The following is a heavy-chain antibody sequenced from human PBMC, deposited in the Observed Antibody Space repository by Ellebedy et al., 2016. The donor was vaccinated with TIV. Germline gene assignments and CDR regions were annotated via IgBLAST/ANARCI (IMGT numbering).Heavy chain of an antibody. CDR1: GYTFTSYD. Sequence: AASVTVSCKASGYTFTSYDINWVRQAPGQGLEWMGWMNPNSGNTGYAQKFQGRVTMTRKPSISTAYMELSSLRSEDTAVYYCARGVMRFWGQGTLVTVSS. CDR2: MNPNSGNT. CDR3: ARGVMRF. V-gene: IGHV1-8*01. D-gene: IGHD3-16*01. J-gene: IGHJ4*02.